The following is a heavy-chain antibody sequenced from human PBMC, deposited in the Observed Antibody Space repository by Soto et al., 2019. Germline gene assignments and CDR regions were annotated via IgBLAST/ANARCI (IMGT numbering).Heavy chain of an antibody. J-gene: IGHJ1*01. V-gene: IGHV1-18*04. Sequence: QVQLVQSGPDLKRPGASMKVSCKASGYTFTSYGISWVRQAPGQGLEWMAWISPLKGRTHDSQKAQGRVTLSTDTSSNTAYMEMTTLRVDDTAVYYCAMDYGDRPEYFKHWGQGTLVTVS. CDR1: GYTFTSYG. CDR3: AMDYGDRPEYFKH. CDR2: ISPLKGRT. D-gene: IGHD4-17*01.